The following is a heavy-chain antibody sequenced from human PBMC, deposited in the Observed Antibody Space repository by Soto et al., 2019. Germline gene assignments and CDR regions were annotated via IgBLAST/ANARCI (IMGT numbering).Heavy chain of an antibody. CDR1: GFTVSDNY. CDR2: IYSGGST. V-gene: IGHV3-66*01. Sequence: EQLVESGGDLVQPGGSLRLSCAASGFTVSDNYMSWVRQAPGKGLGWVSLIYSGGSTYYADSVKGRFTISRDSSKNTLYLQMNSLRAEDTAMYYCAAYSHKGYWGQGTLVTVSS. D-gene: IGHD3-16*01. CDR3: AAYSHKGY. J-gene: IGHJ4*02.